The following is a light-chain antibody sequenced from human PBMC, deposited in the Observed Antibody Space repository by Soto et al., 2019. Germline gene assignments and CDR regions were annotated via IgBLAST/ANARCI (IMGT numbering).Light chain of an antibody. CDR2: QAS. V-gene: IGKV1-5*03. Sequence: DIQMTQSPSTLSASVGDRVTITCRASQSISSLLAWYQQKPGKAPKLLIYQASSLESGVPSGFSGSGSGTEFTLTISSLQPDDFATYYCQQYSTYPWTFGQGTKVEIK. J-gene: IGKJ1*01. CDR1: QSISSL. CDR3: QQYSTYPWT.